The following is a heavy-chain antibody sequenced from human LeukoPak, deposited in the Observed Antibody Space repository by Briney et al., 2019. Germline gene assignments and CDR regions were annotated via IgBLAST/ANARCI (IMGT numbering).Heavy chain of an antibody. CDR3: ARRYYDILTGHDAFDI. D-gene: IGHD3-9*01. Sequence: KTSETLSLTCTVSGGSISSYYWSWIRQPPGKGLEWIGYIYYSGSTNYNPSLKSRVTISVDTSKNQFSLKLSSVTAADTAVYYCARRYYDILTGHDAFDIWGQGTMVTVSS. CDR2: IYYSGST. V-gene: IGHV4-59*12. J-gene: IGHJ3*02. CDR1: GGSISSYY.